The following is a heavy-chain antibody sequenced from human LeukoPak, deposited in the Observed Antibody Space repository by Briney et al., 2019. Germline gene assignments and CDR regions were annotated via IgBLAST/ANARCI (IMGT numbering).Heavy chain of an antibody. CDR3: ASSGWAI. CDR2: IYTSGTT. V-gene: IGHV4-4*09. CDR1: GGSISGYY. J-gene: IGHJ4*02. Sequence: SETLSLTCTISGGSISGYYWGWVRQPPGKGLEYIGYIYTSGTTNYNPSLKSRLTLSVDTSKNQFSLKLSSVTAADTAVYYCASSGWAIWGQGTLVTVSS. D-gene: IGHD6-19*01.